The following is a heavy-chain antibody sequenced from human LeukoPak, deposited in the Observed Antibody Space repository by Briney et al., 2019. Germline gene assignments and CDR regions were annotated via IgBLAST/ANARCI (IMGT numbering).Heavy chain of an antibody. CDR3: AKAGYGYSFDH. CDR1: GFTFSSYG. D-gene: IGHD5-18*01. Sequence: PGGSLRLSCTASGFTFSSYGMSWVRQAPGRGLEWVSAISGTGDSAYYADSVEGRLTISRDNSRSTLYLQMNSLRAEDTALYYCAKAGYGYSFDHWGQGILVTVSS. CDR2: ISGTGDSA. J-gene: IGHJ4*02. V-gene: IGHV3-23*01.